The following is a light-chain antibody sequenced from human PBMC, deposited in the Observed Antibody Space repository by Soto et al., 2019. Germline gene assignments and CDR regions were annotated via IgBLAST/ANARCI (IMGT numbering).Light chain of an antibody. CDR2: DAS. CDR3: QQYDNLPLT. V-gene: IGKV1-33*01. CDR1: QDISNY. Sequence: DIQMTQSPSSLSASVGDRVTITCQASQDISNYLSWYQQKPGKAPKLLIYDASNLKTGVPLRFSGSGSGTDFTFTISSLQPEDIATYYCQQYDNLPLTFGGGTKVEIK. J-gene: IGKJ4*01.